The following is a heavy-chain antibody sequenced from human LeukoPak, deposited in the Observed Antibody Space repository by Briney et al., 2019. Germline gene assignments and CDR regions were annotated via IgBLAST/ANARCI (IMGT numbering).Heavy chain of an antibody. CDR3: TRDWWRLGFEG. D-gene: IGHD2-21*01. J-gene: IGHJ4*02. CDR2: IRGKIYGGTT. Sequence: GGSLRLSCIGSGFIFDDYGLSWFRQAPGKGLEWVGFIRGKIYGGTTEYAASVQGRFSLSRDDSKNSAYLQTNSLKTEDTGIYYCTRDWWRLGFEGWDQGTLVTVSS. V-gene: IGHV3-49*03. CDR1: GFIFDDYG.